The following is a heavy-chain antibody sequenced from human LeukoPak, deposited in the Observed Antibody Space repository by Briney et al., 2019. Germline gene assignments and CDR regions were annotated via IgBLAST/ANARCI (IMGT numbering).Heavy chain of an antibody. V-gene: IGHV4-31*03. CDR2: IYYSGST. J-gene: IGHJ4*02. CDR1: GGSISSGGYY. Sequence: SQTLSLTCTVSGGSISSGGYYWSWIRQHPGKGLEWIGYIYYSGSTYYNPSLKSRVTISVDTSKNQFSLKLSSVTAADTAVYYCARGKYDYVWGSYRLDYWGPGTLVTVSS. CDR3: ARGKYDYVWGSYRLDY. D-gene: IGHD3-16*02.